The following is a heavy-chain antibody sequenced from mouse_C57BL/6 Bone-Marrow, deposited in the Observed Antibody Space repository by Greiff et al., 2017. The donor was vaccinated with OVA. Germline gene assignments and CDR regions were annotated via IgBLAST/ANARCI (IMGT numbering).Heavy chain of an antibody. V-gene: IGHV5-16*01. D-gene: IGHD1-1*01. Sequence: EVMLVESEGGLVQPGSSMKLSCTASGFTFSDYYMAWVRQVPEKGLEWVANINYDGSSTYYLDSLKSRFIISRDNAKNILYLQMSSLKSEDTATYYCAREDTTEGFYFDYWGQGTTLTVSS. CDR2: INYDGSST. J-gene: IGHJ2*01. CDR3: AREDTTEGFYFDY. CDR1: GFTFSDYY.